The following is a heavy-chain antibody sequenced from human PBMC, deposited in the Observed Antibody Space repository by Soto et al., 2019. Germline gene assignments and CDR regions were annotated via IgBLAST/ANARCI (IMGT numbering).Heavy chain of an antibody. J-gene: IGHJ3*02. V-gene: IGHV3-74*01. Sequence: EVQLVESGGGLVQPGGSLRLSCAASGFTFSSYWMHWVRQAPGKGLVWVSRIYTDGSSTNYAESVQGRFTISRDNAKNTLYLQMNSLRAEDTAVYYCARLSGTLRALDIWGQGTMVTVSS. CDR1: GFTFSSYW. CDR3: ARLSGTLRALDI. CDR2: IYTDGSST. D-gene: IGHD1-7*01.